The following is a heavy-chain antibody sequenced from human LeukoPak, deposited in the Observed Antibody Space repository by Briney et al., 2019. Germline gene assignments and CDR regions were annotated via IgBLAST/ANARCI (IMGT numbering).Heavy chain of an antibody. CDR1: GFTFSSYT. V-gene: IGHV3-21*01. CDR2: ISTSSSYI. CDR3: ASAWGGYCSSTSCYPFDY. D-gene: IGHD2-2*01. Sequence: GGSLRLSCAASGFTFSSYTMNWIRQAPGKGLEWVSPISTSSSYIYYADSVKGRFTISRDNAKNSLDLQMNSLRAEDTAVYYCASAWGGYCSSTSCYPFDYWGQGNLVTVSS. J-gene: IGHJ4*02.